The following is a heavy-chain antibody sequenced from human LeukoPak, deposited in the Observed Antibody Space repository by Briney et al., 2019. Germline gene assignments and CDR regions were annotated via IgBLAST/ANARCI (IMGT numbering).Heavy chain of an antibody. V-gene: IGHV3-30*02. D-gene: IGHD6-13*01. Sequence: GRSLSLSCAASGFTFSSYGMHWVRPAPGKGLGWVAFIRYDGSNKYYAGSVKGRFTISRDNSKNTLYLQMNSLRAEDTAVYYCAKVEDAYSSSRFGFDPWGQGTLVTVSS. J-gene: IGHJ5*02. CDR2: IRYDGSNK. CDR1: GFTFSSYG. CDR3: AKVEDAYSSSRFGFDP.